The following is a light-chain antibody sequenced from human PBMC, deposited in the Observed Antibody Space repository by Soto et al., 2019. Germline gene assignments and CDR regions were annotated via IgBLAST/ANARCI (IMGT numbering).Light chain of an antibody. J-gene: IGLJ3*02. CDR3: AAWDDSLNGRV. Sequence: QSALTQPRSVSGSPGQSVTISCTGTSSDVGGYNYVSWYQQHPGKAPKLMIYDVSKGPSGVPDRFSGSKSGNTASLTISGLQAEDEADYYCAAWDDSLNGRVFGGGTKLTVL. CDR2: DVS. V-gene: IGLV2-11*01. CDR1: SSDVGGYNY.